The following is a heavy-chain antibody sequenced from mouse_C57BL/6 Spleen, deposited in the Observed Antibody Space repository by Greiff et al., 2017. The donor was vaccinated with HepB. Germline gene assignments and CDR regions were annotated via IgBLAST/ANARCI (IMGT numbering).Heavy chain of an antibody. CDR3: ARRPYGSRENWYFDV. CDR1: GFTFSSYG. Sequence: EVMLVESGGDLVKPGGSLKLSCAASGFTFSSYGMSWVRQTPDKRLEWVATISSGGSYTYYPDSVKGRFTISRDNAKNTLYLQMSSLKAEDTAMYYCARRPYGSRENWYFDVWGTGTTVTVSS. CDR2: ISSGGSYT. J-gene: IGHJ1*03. V-gene: IGHV5-6*02. D-gene: IGHD1-1*01.